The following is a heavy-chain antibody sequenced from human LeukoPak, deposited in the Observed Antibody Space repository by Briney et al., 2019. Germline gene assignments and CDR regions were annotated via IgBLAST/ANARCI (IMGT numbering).Heavy chain of an antibody. Sequence: VASVKVSCKASGYTFTSYYLYWVRQAPGQGLEWMGIINPSGGSTNYAQKFQGRVTMTRDTSTSTVYMELSSLRSEDTAVYYCARDIVLVPAAMGFDYWGQGTLVTVSS. CDR2: INPSGGST. V-gene: IGHV1-46*01. J-gene: IGHJ4*02. CDR1: GYTFTSYY. D-gene: IGHD2-2*01. CDR3: ARDIVLVPAAMGFDY.